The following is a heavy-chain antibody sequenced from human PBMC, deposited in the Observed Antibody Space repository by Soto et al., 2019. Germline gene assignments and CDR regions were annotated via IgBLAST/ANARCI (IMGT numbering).Heavy chain of an antibody. Sequence: EVQLLESGGGLVQPGGSLRLSCAASGFTFSTYAMSWVRQAPGKGLEWVSAISGSGGSTYYADSVKGRFTISRDNFKNTLYLQMSSLRAEDTALYYCAKDRFYYDSSACFYDAFDIWGQGTMVTVSS. J-gene: IGHJ3*02. V-gene: IGHV3-23*01. CDR2: ISGSGGST. CDR3: AKDRFYYDSSACFYDAFDI. D-gene: IGHD3-22*01. CDR1: GFTFSTYA.